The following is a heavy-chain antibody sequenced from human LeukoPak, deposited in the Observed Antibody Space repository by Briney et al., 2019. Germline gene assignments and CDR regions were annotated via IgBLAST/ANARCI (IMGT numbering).Heavy chain of an antibody. CDR1: GFTFSDYY. CDR2: ISSSGSTI. Sequence: PGGSLRLSCAASGFTFSDYYMSWIRQAPGKGLEWFSYISSSGSTIYYADSVKGRFTISRDNAKNSLYLQMNSLRAEDTAVYYCARGHSSSSRVFVYWGQGTLVTVSS. V-gene: IGHV3-11*01. D-gene: IGHD6-6*01. CDR3: ARGHSSSSRVFVY. J-gene: IGHJ4*02.